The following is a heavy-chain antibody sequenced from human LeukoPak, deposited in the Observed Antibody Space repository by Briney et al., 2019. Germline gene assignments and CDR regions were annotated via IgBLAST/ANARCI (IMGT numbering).Heavy chain of an antibody. CDR2: IYYSGST. V-gene: IGHV4-30-4*01. D-gene: IGHD3-22*01. J-gene: IGHJ3*02. CDR3: ARASYYYDSSGYYPADAFDI. Sequence: KASETLSLTCTVSGGSISSGDYYWSWLRQPPGKGLEWIGYIYYSGSTYYNPSLKSRVTISVDTSENQFSLKLSSVTAADTAVYYCARASYYYDSSGYYPADAFDIWGQGTMVTVSS. CDR1: GGSISSGDYY.